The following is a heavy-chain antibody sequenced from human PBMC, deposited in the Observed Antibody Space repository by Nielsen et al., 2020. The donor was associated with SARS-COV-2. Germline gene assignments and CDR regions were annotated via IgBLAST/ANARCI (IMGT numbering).Heavy chain of an antibody. J-gene: IGHJ4*02. Sequence: SETLSLTCAVSGGSISSSNWWSWVRQPPGKGLEWIGEIYHSGSTNYNPSLKSRVTISVDKSKNQFSLKLSSVTAADTAVYYCARAGSLNCSSTSCYVPYPLTNNLYYFDYWGQGTLVTVSS. D-gene: IGHD2-2*01. CDR3: ARAGSLNCSSTSCYVPYPLTNNLYYFDY. CDR1: GGSISSSNW. V-gene: IGHV4-4*02. CDR2: IYHSGST.